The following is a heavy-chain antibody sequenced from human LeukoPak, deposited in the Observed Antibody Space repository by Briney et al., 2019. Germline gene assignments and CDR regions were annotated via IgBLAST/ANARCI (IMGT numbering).Heavy chain of an antibody. Sequence: ASVKVSCKASGYTFTGYYMHWVRQAPGQGLEWMGWINPNSGGTNYAQKFQGRVTMTRDTSISTAYMELSRLRSDDTAVYYCARDTYYYGSGKGYRGQGTLVTVSS. CDR3: ARDTYYYGSGKGY. CDR2: INPNSGGT. V-gene: IGHV1-2*02. J-gene: IGHJ4*02. D-gene: IGHD3-10*01. CDR1: GYTFTGYY.